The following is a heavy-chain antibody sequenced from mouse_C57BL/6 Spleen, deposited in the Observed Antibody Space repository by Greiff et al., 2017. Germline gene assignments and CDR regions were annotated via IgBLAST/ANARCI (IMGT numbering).Heavy chain of an antibody. J-gene: IGHJ4*01. CDR2: IDPANGNT. CDR1: GFNIKNTY. Sequence: VQLQQSVAELVRPGASVKLSCTASGFNIKNTYMYWVKQRPEQGLEWIGRIDPANGNTKYAPKFQGKATITADTSSNTAYLQLSSLTSEDTAIYYCASLYYYGSSYYAMDYWGKGTSVTVSS. D-gene: IGHD1-1*01. CDR3: ASLYYYGSSYYAMDY. V-gene: IGHV14-3*01.